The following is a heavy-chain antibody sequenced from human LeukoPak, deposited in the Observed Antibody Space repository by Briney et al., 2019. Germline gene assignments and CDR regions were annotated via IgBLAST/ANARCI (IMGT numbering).Heavy chain of an antibody. V-gene: IGHV1-46*01. J-gene: IGHJ4*02. CDR3: ARDRPITMVRGASYYFDY. CDR1: GYTFTSYY. Sequence: ASAKVSCKASGYTFTSYYMHWVRQAPGQGLEWMGIINPSGGSTSYAQKFQGRVTMTRDTSTSTVYMELSSLRSEDTAVYYCARDRPITMVRGASYYFDYWGQGTLVTVSS. D-gene: IGHD3-10*01. CDR2: INPSGGST.